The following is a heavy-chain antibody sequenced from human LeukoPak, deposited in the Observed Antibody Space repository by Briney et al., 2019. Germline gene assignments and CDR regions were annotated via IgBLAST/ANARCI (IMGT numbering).Heavy chain of an antibody. CDR3: ARGPGGRGGYYPLEDSYYYYYMDV. V-gene: IGHV1-18*01. CDR2: ISAFKGNT. D-gene: IGHD3-22*01. J-gene: IGHJ6*03. CDR1: GYTFTTSG. Sequence: ASGKLSYTAAGYTFTTSGISGVRRAPGQGLEWWGWISAFKGNTNYSQKLQGRVTMTTEPSTSRGYMVLRSLRSDDTAVYYCARGPGGRGGYYPLEDSYYYYYMDVWGKGTTVTVSS.